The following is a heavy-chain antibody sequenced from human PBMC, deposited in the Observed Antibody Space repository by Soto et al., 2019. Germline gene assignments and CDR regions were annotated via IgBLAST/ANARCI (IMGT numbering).Heavy chain of an antibody. D-gene: IGHD3-3*01. V-gene: IGHV3-23*01. CDR2: ISGSGDST. Sequence: EVQLLESGGGLVQPGGSLRLSCAASGFTFSSYVMTWVRQAPGKGLEWVSAISGSGDSTYYADSVKGRFTISRDNSKNTLYLQMNSLRVEDTALYYCAKGITMGYDFWSMDAFDIWGQGTMVTVSS. J-gene: IGHJ3*02. CDR3: AKGITMGYDFWSMDAFDI. CDR1: GFTFSSYV.